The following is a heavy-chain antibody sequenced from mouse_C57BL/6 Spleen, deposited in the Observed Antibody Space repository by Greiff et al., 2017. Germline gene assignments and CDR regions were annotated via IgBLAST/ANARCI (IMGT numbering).Heavy chain of an antibody. CDR1: GYTFTSYW. CDR3: ARDDYDGTSGFAD. J-gene: IGHJ3*01. V-gene: IGHV1-64*01. Sequence: QVQLQQPGAELVKPGASVKLSCKASGYTFTSYWMHWVKQRPGQGLEWIGMLHPNSGSTTYNEKFKSKATLPVDKSTRPAYMQLSRLTSEDSAVYYCARDDYDGTSGFADWGQGTLVTGSA. D-gene: IGHD2-4*01. CDR2: LHPNSGST.